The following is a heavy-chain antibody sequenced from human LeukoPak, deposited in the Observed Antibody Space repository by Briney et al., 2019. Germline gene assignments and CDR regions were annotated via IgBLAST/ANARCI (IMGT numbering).Heavy chain of an antibody. D-gene: IGHD5-18*01. V-gene: IGHV4-59*01. CDR2: IYFSVST. CDR1: GGSISSYY. J-gene: IGHJ4*02. Sequence: SETLSLTCTLSGGSISSYYWGWIRQPPGRGREWIGYIYFSVSTNYNRSLKSRVTMSVDTSKNLSSLKLTSVTAAETAVYSCARLGYGRPPEYWGEGTLVIVPS. CDR3: ARLGYGRPPEY.